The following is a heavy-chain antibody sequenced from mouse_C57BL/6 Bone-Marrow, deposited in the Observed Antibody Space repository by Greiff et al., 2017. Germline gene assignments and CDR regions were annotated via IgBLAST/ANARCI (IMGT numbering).Heavy chain of an antibody. CDR3: ARSGGNYGDYYAMDY. J-gene: IGHJ4*01. CDR1: GYTFTSYW. D-gene: IGHD2-1*01. CDR2: IYPSDSET. V-gene: IGHV1-61*01. Sequence: QVQLQQPGAELVRPGSSVKLSCKASGYTFTSYWMDWVKQRPGQGLEWIGNIYPSDSETHYNQKFKDKATLTVDKSSSTAYMQLSSLTSEDSAVYDCARSGGNYGDYYAMDYWGQGTSVTVSS.